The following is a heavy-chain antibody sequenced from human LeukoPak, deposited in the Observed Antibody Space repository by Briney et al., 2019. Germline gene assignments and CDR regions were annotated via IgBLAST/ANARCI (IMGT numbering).Heavy chain of an antibody. CDR1: GFTVSRNY. D-gene: IGHD3-3*01. CDR3: AKETPTYYDFWSANGGHNWFDP. Sequence: GGSLRLSCAASGFTVSRNYMHWVRQAPGKGLEWVSIIYSGGGTSYADSVKGRFTISRDNSKNTLYLQMNSLRAEDTAVYYCAKETPTYYDFWSANGGHNWFDPWGQGTLVTVSS. J-gene: IGHJ5*02. V-gene: IGHV3-53*01. CDR2: IYSGGGT.